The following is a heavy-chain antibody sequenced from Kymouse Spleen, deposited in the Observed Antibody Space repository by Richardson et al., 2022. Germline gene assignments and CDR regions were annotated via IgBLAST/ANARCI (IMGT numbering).Heavy chain of an antibody. J-gene: IGHJ3*02. V-gene: IGHV3-74*01. CDR2: INSDGSST. D-gene: IGHD3-9*01. CDR3: ARDVLRYFDWLSDDAFDI. CDR1: GFTFSSYW. Sequence: EVQLVESGGGLVQPGGSLRLSCAASGFTFSSYWMHWVRQAPGKGLVWVSRINSDGSSTSYADSVKGRFTISRDNAKNTLYLQMNSLRAEDTAVYYCARDVLRYFDWLSDDAFDIWGQGTMVTVSS.